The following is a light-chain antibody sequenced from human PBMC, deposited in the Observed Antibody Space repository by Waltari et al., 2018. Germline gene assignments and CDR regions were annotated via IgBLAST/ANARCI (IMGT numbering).Light chain of an antibody. CDR2: WAT. CDR1: RSIFYSSRYKDY. J-gene: IGKJ1*01. V-gene: IGKV4-1*01. CDR3: QQYSTTPWT. Sequence: DIVMTQSPGSLAVSLGERATINCRSSRSIFYSSRYKDYLAWYQQRPGQPPRLIISWATTRESGVPDRIIGSWSETDFTLTITSLQAEDVAVYYCQQYSTTPWTFGQGTKVEI.